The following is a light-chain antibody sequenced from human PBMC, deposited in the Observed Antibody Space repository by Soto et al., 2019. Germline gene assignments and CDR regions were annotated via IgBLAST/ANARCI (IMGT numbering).Light chain of an antibody. CDR1: QSVSSK. V-gene: IGKV3-15*01. Sequence: EIVMTQYPATLSLSPGQRATLSCRASQSVSSKLAWYQQRPGQAPRLLIYSASTRATGIPARFSGSGSGTEFTLPISSLQSEDFAVYYCHQYNHWLTWTFGQGTKVEI. J-gene: IGKJ1*01. CDR2: SAS. CDR3: HQYNHWLTWT.